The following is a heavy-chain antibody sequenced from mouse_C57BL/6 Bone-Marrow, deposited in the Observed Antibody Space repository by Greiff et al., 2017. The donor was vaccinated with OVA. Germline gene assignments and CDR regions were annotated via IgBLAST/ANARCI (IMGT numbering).Heavy chain of an antibody. CDR3: ARLLRSFTPYAMDY. CDR2: IHPNSGST. J-gene: IGHJ4*01. V-gene: IGHV1-64*01. CDR1: GYTFTSYW. D-gene: IGHD1-1*01. Sequence: QVQLQQSGAELVKPGASVKLSCKASGYTFTSYWMHWVKQRPGQGLEWIGMIHPNSGSTNYNEKFKSKATLTVDKSSSTAYMQLSSLTSEDSAVYYCARLLRSFTPYAMDYWGQGTSVTVSS.